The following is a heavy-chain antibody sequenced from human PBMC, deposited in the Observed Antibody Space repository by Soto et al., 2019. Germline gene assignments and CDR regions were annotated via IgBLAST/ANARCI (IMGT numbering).Heavy chain of an antibody. J-gene: IGHJ4*02. CDR3: ARGTVYYYASGYFDS. Sequence: SETLSLTCTVSGGSISSGGYYWSWIRQHPGKALEWIGYIYSSGSTNYNPSLKSRVTISVDTSKNQFSLKLSSVTAADTAVYYCARGTVYYYASGYFDSWGQGTLVTVSS. CDR2: IYSSGST. V-gene: IGHV4-61*08. D-gene: IGHD3-10*01. CDR1: GGSISSGGYY.